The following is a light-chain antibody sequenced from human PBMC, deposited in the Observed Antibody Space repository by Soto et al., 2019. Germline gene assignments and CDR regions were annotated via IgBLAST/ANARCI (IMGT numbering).Light chain of an antibody. CDR1: QSVSSY. V-gene: IGKV3-11*01. CDR2: AAS. Sequence: EIVLTQSPATLSLSPGERATLSCRASQSVSSYLAWYQQKPGQAPRLLIYAASNRATGIPARFSGSGSGTDFTLTISSLEPEDYAGHYCHQRRNWPLFGGGTKVEIK. J-gene: IGKJ4*01. CDR3: HQRRNWPL.